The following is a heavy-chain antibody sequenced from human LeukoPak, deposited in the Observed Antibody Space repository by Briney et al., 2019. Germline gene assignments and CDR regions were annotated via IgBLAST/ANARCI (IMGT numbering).Heavy chain of an antibody. D-gene: IGHD3-9*01. V-gene: IGHV3-64*01. J-gene: IGHJ4*02. Sequence: PGGSLRLSCTASGFIFSDYYMGWIRQAPGKGLEYVSAISSNGGSTYYANSVKGRFTISRDNSKNTLYLQMGSLRAEDMAVYYCARGGSPRYFDWFSSVPDYWGQGPLVTVSS. CDR3: ARGGSPRYFDWFSSVPDY. CDR2: ISSNGGST. CDR1: GFIFSDYY.